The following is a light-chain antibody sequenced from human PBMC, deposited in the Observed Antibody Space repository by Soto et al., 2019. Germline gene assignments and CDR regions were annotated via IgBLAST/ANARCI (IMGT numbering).Light chain of an antibody. CDR3: QTYDNSLNAYV. J-gene: IGLJ1*01. Sequence: QSFLTQPPSVSGAPGQRVTISCTGSGSTIGAAYDVHWYQQFPGAAPKVLIYGNTNRPSGVPDRFSGSKSGTSASLAITGLQAEDEADYYCQTYDNSLNAYVFGTGTKVTVL. V-gene: IGLV1-40*01. CDR2: GNT. CDR1: GSTIGAAYD.